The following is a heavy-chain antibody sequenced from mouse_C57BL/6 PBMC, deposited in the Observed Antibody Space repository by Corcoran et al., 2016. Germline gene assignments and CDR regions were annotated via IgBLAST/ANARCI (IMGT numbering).Heavy chain of an antibody. D-gene: IGHD2-3*01. V-gene: IGHV1-76*01. CDR3: ARWLLRERYFDV. J-gene: IGHJ1*03. CDR2: IYPGSGNT. CDR1: GYAFSSYW. Sequence: QVQLQQSGAELVKPGASVKISCKASGYAFSSYWMNWVKQRPGQGLEWIARIYPGSGNTYYNEKFKGKATLTAEKSSSTAYMQLSSLTSEDSAVYFCARWLLRERYFDVWGTGTTVTVSS.